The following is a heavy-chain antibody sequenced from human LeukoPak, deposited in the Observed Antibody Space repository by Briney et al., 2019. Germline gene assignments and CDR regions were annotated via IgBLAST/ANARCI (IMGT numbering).Heavy chain of an antibody. CDR1: GYSISSGYY. D-gene: IGHD2-15*01. CDR2: IYHSGST. V-gene: IGHV4-38-2*01. CDR3: ARGPMVFCSGGSCYYYYYYYMDV. Sequence: SETLSLTCAVSGYSISSGYYWGWIRQPPGKGLEWIGSIYHSGSTNYNPSLKSRVTISVDTSKNQFSLKLSSVTAADTAVYYCARGPMVFCSGGSCYYYYYYYMDVWGKGTTVTVSS. J-gene: IGHJ6*03.